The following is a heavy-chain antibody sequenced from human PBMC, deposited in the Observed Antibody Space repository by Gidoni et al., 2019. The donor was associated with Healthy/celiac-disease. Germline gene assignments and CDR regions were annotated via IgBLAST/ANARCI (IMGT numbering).Heavy chain of an antibody. CDR2: ISYDGSNK. J-gene: IGHJ4*02. CDR3: AKSTGSYGPFEY. Sequence: QVQLVESGGGVVQPGRSLSPSCAASGFTSSSYGRHWVRQAPGKGLEWVAVISYDGSNKYYADSVKGRFTISRDNSKNTLYLQMNSLRAEDTAVYYCAKSTGSYGPFEYWGQGTLVTVSS. D-gene: IGHD1-26*01. V-gene: IGHV3-30*18. CDR1: GFTSSSYG.